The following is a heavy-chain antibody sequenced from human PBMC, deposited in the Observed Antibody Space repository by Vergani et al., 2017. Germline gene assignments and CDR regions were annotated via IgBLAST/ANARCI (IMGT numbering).Heavy chain of an antibody. Sequence: QVQLQESGPGLVKPSQTLSLICTVSCGPISSGYYYWSWIRQPPGKGLEWSGYIYYSGSTHYSPSLKSRVTIPVDTSKNIFSLKLSPVTAADTDVYYCARVGRDDSSGDYYHYGMDVWGQGTTVTVSS. CDR2: IYYSGST. J-gene: IGHJ6*02. CDR3: ARVGRDDSSGDYYHYGMDV. D-gene: IGHD3-22*01. V-gene: IGHV4-30-4*01. CDR1: CGPISSGYYY.